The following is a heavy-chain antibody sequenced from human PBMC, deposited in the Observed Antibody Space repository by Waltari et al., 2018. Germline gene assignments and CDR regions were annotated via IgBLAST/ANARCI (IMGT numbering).Heavy chain of an antibody. J-gene: IGHJ4*02. D-gene: IGHD3-16*01. Sequence: QVHLVQSGAEVKRPGASVKVSCRASGYAFTSYDINWVRQAPGQGLELMGWMTPNRGVTGLAEKCQGRLSLTRDIALNTAYLELNSLRSEDTAVYFCARYGEVPLDHWGQGTLVTVSS. CDR3: ARYGEVPLDH. CDR2: MTPNRGVT. V-gene: IGHV1-8*03. CDR1: GYAFTSYD.